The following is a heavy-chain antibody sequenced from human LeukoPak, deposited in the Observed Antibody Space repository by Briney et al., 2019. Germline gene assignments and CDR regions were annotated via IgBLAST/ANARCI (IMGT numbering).Heavy chain of an antibody. J-gene: IGHJ4*02. V-gene: IGHV3-23*01. CDR2: IGGSGGFIT. D-gene: IGHD5-12*01. Sequence: SGGSLRLSCAISGFTFSSYAMSWVRQAPGKGLEWVSGIGGSGGFITYYADSVKGRFTVSRDNSKNTLYLQMNSLRADDTAIYYCARDLGWLHYADWGQGTLVTVSS. CDR3: ARDLGWLHYAD. CDR1: GFTFSSYA.